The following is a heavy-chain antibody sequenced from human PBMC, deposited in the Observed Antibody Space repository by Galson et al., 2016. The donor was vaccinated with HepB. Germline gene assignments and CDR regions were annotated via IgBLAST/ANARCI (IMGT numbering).Heavy chain of an antibody. CDR3: ARDALRFIKWPMQYQYYGMDV. CDR2: ISYDGSDK. CDR1: IFTFNSYA. J-gene: IGHJ6*02. Sequence: SLRLSCAASIFTFNSYAMHWVRQAPGKGLEWVAVISYDGSDKYYADSVKGRFTISRDNSKNTLHLQMNSLRVEDTAVYFCARDALRFIKWPMQYQYYGMDVWGQGTTVTVSS. V-gene: IGHV3-30*04. D-gene: IGHD3-3*01.